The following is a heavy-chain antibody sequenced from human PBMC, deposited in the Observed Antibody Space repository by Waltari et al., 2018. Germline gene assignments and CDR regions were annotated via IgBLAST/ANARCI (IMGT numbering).Heavy chain of an antibody. Sequence: QVQLVQSGAEVKKPGASVKVSCKASGSTFTSYAMHWVRQAPGQRLKWTGWINAGNSNTKYSQKFQVRVTITRYTSASTSYMELSSLRSEDTAVYYCARGPYYYDSSGSWADIWGQGTMVTVSS. CDR1: GSTFTSYA. J-gene: IGHJ3*02. CDR2: INAGNSNT. D-gene: IGHD3-22*01. CDR3: ARGPYYYDSSGSWADI. V-gene: IGHV1-3*01.